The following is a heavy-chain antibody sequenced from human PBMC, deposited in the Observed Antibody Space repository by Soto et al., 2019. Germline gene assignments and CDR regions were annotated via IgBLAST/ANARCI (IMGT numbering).Heavy chain of an antibody. CDR1: GFTFSSYA. CDR2: ISGSGGST. V-gene: IGHV3-23*01. CDR3: AKDGGRGYDAVDI. D-gene: IGHD3-16*01. J-gene: IGHJ3*02. Sequence: EVQLLESGGGLVQPGGSLRLSCAASGFTFSSYAMSWVRQAPGKGLEWISAISGSGGSTYYADSVKGRFTISRDNSKNTLYLQMSSLRGEDTAVYYCAKDGGRGYDAVDIWGQGTMVTVSS.